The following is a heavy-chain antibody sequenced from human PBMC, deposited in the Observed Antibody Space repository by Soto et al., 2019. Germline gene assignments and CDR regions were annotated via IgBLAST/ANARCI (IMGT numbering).Heavy chain of an antibody. D-gene: IGHD6-6*01. J-gene: IGHJ4*02. V-gene: IGHV3-30*14. CDR2: ISYIGGNK. CDR1: GFGFSNYP. Sequence: PGGALRRSCAALGFGFSNYPMHWVRQAPGKGREWVAVISYIGGNKNYADSVKGRFTVSRDNSTNMLFLQTNGLRAEDTAMYYCSRVHQYSSSSHWGQGSLVTVSS. CDR3: SRVHQYSSSSH.